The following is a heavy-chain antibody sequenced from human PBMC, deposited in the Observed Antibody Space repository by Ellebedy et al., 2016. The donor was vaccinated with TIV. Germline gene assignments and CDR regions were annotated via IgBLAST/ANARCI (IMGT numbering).Heavy chain of an antibody. CDR3: ARDRGDGYNYLGGGMDV. J-gene: IGHJ6*02. CDR1: GGTFSSYA. V-gene: IGHV1-69*13. CDR2: IIPIFGTA. Sequence: SVKVSCXASGGTFSSYAISWVRQAPGQGLEWMGGIIPIFGTANYAQKFQGRVTITADESTSTAYMELSSLRSEDTAVYYCARDRGDGYNYLGGGMDVWGQGTTVTVSS. D-gene: IGHD5-24*01.